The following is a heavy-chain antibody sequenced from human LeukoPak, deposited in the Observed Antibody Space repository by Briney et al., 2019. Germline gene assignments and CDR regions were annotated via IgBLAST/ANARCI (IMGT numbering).Heavy chain of an antibody. Sequence: PSQTLSLTCTVFVGSIISSAYYWSWIRQPPGKGLEWIGYIYYSGSTYYNPSLKSRVTISLDTSKNQFSLKLSSVTAADTAVYYCVRTEVSSGSEDYWGQGTLVTVSS. J-gene: IGHJ4*02. D-gene: IGHD6-19*01. V-gene: IGHV4-30-4*08. CDR2: IYYSGST. CDR1: VGSIISSAYY. CDR3: VRTEVSSGSEDY.